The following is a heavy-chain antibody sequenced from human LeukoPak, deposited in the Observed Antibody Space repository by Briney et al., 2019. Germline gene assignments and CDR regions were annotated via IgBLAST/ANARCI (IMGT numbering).Heavy chain of an antibody. CDR1: GLTFSSYS. V-gene: IGHV3-21*01. CDR2: ISSSSSFI. CDR3: ARDERNYDYVWGSYRY. Sequence: PGGSLRLSCAASGLTFSSYSMNWVRQAPGKGLEWVSSISSSSSFIYYADSVKGRFTISRDNAKNSLYLQMNSLRAEDTAVYYCARDERNYDYVWGSYRYWGQGTLVTVSS. D-gene: IGHD3-16*02. J-gene: IGHJ4*02.